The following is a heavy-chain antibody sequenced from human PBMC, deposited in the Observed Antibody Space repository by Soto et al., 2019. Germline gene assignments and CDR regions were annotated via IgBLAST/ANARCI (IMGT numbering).Heavy chain of an antibody. CDR2: IIPIFGTA. CDR1: GGTFSSYA. V-gene: IGHV1-69*13. J-gene: IGHJ4*02. CDR3: ARAEVRAYCGGDCYLFDY. D-gene: IGHD2-21*02. Sequence: GASVKVSCKAPGGTFSSYAISWVRQAPGQGLEWMGGIIPIFGTANYAQKFQGRVTITADESTSTAYMELSSLRSEDTAVFYCARAEVRAYCGGDCYLFDYWGQGTLVTVSS.